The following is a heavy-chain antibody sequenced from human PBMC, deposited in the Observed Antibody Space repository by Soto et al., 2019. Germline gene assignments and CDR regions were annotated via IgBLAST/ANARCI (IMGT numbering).Heavy chain of an antibody. CDR1: GFTFSSYA. Sequence: GGSLRLSCAASGFTFSSYAMHWVRQAPGKGLEWVAVISYDGSNKYYADSVKGRFTISRDNSKNTLYLQMNSLRAEDTAVYYCARDRAPAAAGTGFGYWGQGTLVTVSS. J-gene: IGHJ4*02. CDR3: ARDRAPAAAGTGFGY. V-gene: IGHV3-30-3*01. CDR2: ISYDGSNK. D-gene: IGHD6-13*01.